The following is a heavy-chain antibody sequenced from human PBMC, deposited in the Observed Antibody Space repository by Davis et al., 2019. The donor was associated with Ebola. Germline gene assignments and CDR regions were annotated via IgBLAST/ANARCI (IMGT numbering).Heavy chain of an antibody. CDR3: ARVMRWLQFSAFDI. Sequence: GESLKISCAASGFTFSDYYMSWIRQAPGKGLEWVSYISSSSSYTNYADSVKGRFTISRDNAKNSLYLQMNSLRAEDTAVYYCARVMRWLQFSAFDIWGQGTMVTVSS. V-gene: IGHV3-11*06. D-gene: IGHD5-24*01. J-gene: IGHJ3*02. CDR2: ISSSSSYT. CDR1: GFTFSDYY.